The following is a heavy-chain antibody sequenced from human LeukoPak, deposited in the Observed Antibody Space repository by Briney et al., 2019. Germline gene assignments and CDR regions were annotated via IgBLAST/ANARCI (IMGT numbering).Heavy chain of an antibody. J-gene: IGHJ4*02. CDR3: AKAPQPWVGGATGSRYYFDY. CDR1: GFTFSSYG. D-gene: IGHD1-26*01. CDR2: ISYDGSNK. Sequence: PGGSLRLSCGASGFTFSSYGMHWVRQAPGKGLEWVAVISYDGSNKYYAVSVKGRFTISRDNSKNTLYLQMNSLRAEDTAVYYCAKAPQPWVGGATGSRYYFDYWGQGTLVTVSS. V-gene: IGHV3-30*18.